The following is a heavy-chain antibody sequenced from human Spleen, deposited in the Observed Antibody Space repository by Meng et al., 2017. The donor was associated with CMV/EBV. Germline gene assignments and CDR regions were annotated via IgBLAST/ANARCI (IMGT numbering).Heavy chain of an antibody. CDR3: TRGWGGTSIYID. CDR2: SGKKKFVNYGI. D-gene: IGHD1-26*01. J-gene: IGHJ4*02. Sequence: GESLKISCAASGFPFSSYAMSWVRQAPGKGLEWVAHSGKKKFVNYGIEYAASVSGRFTIWRDESERSLYLQMNSLKIEDAVVYYCTRGWGGTSIYIDWGQGVLVTVSS. CDR1: GFPFSSYA. V-gene: IGHV3-72*01.